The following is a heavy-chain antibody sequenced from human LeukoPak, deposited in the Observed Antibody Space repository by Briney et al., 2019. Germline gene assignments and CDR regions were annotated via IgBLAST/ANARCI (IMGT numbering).Heavy chain of an antibody. CDR2: INHSGST. D-gene: IGHD2-15*01. CDR3: ARGGVCSGGSCYAFDY. CDR1: GGSFSGYY. V-gene: IGHV4-34*01. J-gene: IGHJ4*02. Sequence: TSETLSLTCAVYGGSFSGYYWSWIRQPPGKGLEWIGEINHSGSTNYNPSLKSRVTISVDTSKNQFSLKLSSVTAADTAVYYCARGGVCSGGSCYAFDYWGQGTLVTVSS.